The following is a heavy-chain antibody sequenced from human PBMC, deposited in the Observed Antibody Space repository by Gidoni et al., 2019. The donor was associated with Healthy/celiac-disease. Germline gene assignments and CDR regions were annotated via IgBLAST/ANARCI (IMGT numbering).Heavy chain of an antibody. CDR2: IDYSGST. CDR3: ARRIGKWELLIWYFDL. Sequence: QLQLQESGPGLVKPSETLSLTCTVSGGSISSSSYYWGWIRQPPGKGLEWIGSIDYSGSTYYNPSLKSRVTISVDTSKNQFSLKLSSVTAADTAVYYCARRIGKWELLIWYFDLWGRGTLVTVSS. D-gene: IGHD1-26*01. CDR1: GGSISSSSYY. J-gene: IGHJ2*01. V-gene: IGHV4-39*01.